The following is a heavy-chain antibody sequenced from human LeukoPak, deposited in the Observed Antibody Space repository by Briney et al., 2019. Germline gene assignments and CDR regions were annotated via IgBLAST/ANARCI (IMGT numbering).Heavy chain of an antibody. CDR3: ARVTSRYDYVWGSYRYFDY. J-gene: IGHJ4*02. CDR1: GFTFSIYW. D-gene: IGHD3-16*02. CDR2: IKKDGSEK. V-gene: IGHV3-7*01. Sequence: PGGSLRLSCAASGFTFSIYWMSWFRQAPGKGLEWVAHIKKDGSEKNYVDSVKGRFTISRDNTKNSVYLQMNSLRGEDTGVYYCARVTSRYDYVWGSYRYFDYWGQGTLVTVSS.